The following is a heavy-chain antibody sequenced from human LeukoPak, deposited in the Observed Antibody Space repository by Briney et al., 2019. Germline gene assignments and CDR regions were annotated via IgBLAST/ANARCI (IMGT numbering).Heavy chain of an antibody. CDR1: GFTFDDYA. J-gene: IGHJ2*01. Sequence: GGSLRLSCAASGFTFDDYAMNWVRQAPGKGLEWVSLISGDGGSTYYADSVKGRFTISRDNSKNSLYLQMNSLRTEDTALYYCATSDYGGPYWYFDLWGPSTLVTVSS. CDR3: ATSDYGGPYWYFDL. CDR2: ISGDGGST. V-gene: IGHV3-43*02. D-gene: IGHD4-23*01.